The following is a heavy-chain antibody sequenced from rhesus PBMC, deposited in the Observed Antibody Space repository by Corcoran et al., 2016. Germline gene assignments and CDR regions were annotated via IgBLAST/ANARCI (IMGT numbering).Heavy chain of an antibody. V-gene: IGHV4-76*01. Sequence: QVQLQASGPGVVKPSETLSLPFAVSGGPLSSHYDWSWLSQPPGKGPEWIGYIYGSNGGTSYNPSLKSRATISKDASNNQFSLRLTSVTAADAAVYYCARRAGPFDYWGQGVLVTVSS. CDR3: ARRAGPFDY. CDR1: GGPLSSHYD. D-gene: IGHD6-31*01. J-gene: IGHJ4*01. CDR2: IYGSNGGT.